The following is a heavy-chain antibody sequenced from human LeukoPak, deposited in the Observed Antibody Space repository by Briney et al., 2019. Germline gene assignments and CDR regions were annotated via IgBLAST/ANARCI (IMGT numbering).Heavy chain of an antibody. J-gene: IGHJ4*02. Sequence: PSETLSLTCAVYGGSFSGYYWSWIRQPPGKGLEWIGEINHSGSTNYNPSLKSRVTISVDTSKNQFSLKLSSVTAADTAVYYCARGVAARRGLDYWGQGTLVTVSS. V-gene: IGHV4-34*01. CDR3: ARGVAARRGLDY. D-gene: IGHD6-6*01. CDR1: GGSFSGYY. CDR2: INHSGST.